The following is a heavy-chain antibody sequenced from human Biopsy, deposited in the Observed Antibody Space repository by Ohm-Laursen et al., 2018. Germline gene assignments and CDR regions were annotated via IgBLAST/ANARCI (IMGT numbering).Heavy chain of an antibody. Sequence: TLSLTCSVSGASVKTSGYFWAWIRPRPGLGLEWIGYISYNERTHYNPSLTSRLAISFDTSNNRISLQLRSVSVADTAVYYCVREPKTGTAEAWYFDLWGRGSPVTVPS. D-gene: IGHD3-9*01. V-gene: IGHV4-31*03. J-gene: IGHJ2*01. CDR3: VREPKTGTAEAWYFDL. CDR2: ISYNERT. CDR1: GASVKTSGYF.